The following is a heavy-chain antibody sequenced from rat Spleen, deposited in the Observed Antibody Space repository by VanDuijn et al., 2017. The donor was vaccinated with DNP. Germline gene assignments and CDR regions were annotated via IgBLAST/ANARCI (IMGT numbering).Heavy chain of an antibody. D-gene: IGHD1-11*01. CDR2: ISYSGGT. CDR1: GYSITSNY. Sequence: EVQLQESGPGLVKPSQSLTLTCSVTGYSITSNYWAWIRKFPGNKMEWMGYISYSGGTGYNPFLKSRISITRDTSKNQFFLQLNSVTTEDIATYYCARGLNYGGYSYSWYFDFWGPGTMVTVSS. CDR3: ARGLNYGGYSYSWYFDF. V-gene: IGHV3-1*01. J-gene: IGHJ1*01.